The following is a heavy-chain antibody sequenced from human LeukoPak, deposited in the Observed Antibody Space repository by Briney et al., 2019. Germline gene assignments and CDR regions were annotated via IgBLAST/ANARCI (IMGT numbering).Heavy chain of an antibody. V-gene: IGHV4-39*01. CDR3: ARHFYESESYFPYYFDY. Sequence: SETLSLTCTVSGGSISSNSNYWAWIRQPPGRGLEWIGSISYGGSTYYSPSLESRVTISVDTSKNQFSLKLSSVTAADTAVYYCARHFYESESYFPYYFDYWGQGTLVTVSS. CDR2: ISYGGST. CDR1: GGSISSNSNY. J-gene: IGHJ4*02. D-gene: IGHD3-10*01.